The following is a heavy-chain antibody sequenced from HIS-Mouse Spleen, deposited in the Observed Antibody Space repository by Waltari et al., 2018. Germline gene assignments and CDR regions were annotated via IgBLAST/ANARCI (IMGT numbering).Heavy chain of an antibody. V-gene: IGHV3-30*18. J-gene: IGHJ4*02. CDR2: ISYDGSNK. Sequence: QVQLVESGGGVVQPGRSLRLPCAPSGFTFSSYGMHWVRQGPGKGLEWVAVISYDGSNKYYADSVKGRFTISRDNSKNTLYLQMNSLRAEDTAVYYCAKDKHHAFDYWGQGTLVTVSS. CDR3: AKDKHHAFDY. CDR1: GFTFSSYG.